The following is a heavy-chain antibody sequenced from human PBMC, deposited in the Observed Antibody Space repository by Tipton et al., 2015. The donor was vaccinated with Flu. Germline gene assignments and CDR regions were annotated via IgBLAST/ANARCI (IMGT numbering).Heavy chain of an antibody. D-gene: IGHD3-10*01. Sequence: TLSLTCAVSNYSISSAYYWGWIRQPPGKGLEWIGCISHSGRTYYNPSLKSRVTISVDTSKNQFSLKLSSVTAADTAVYYCARHGREFFYGSGTDYWGQGTLVTVSS. CDR2: ISHSGRT. V-gene: IGHV4-38-2*01. CDR3: ARHGREFFYGSGTDY. J-gene: IGHJ4*02. CDR1: NYSISSAYY.